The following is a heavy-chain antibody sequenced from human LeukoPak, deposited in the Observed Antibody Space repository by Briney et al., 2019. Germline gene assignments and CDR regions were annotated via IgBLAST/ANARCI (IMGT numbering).Heavy chain of an antibody. V-gene: IGHV4-59*08. Sequence: SETLSLTCSVSGGSISSHYWTWIRQPPGKGLEWIGYINYRGSTNYNPCVNSRGTISVDTAKNHFYLKLTSVTAADTAVYYCARQTLGGLWSFDPWGRGTLVTVSS. D-gene: IGHD3-16*01. J-gene: IGHJ2*01. CDR2: INYRGST. CDR1: GGSISSHY. CDR3: ARQTLGGLWSFDP.